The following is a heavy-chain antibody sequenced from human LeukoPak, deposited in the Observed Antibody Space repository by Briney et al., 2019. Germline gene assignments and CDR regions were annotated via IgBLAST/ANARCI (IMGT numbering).Heavy chain of an antibody. CDR1: GGSISSYY. V-gene: IGHV4-34*01. J-gene: IGHJ6*02. Sequence: SETLSLTCTVSGGSISSYYWSWIRQPPGKGLEWIGEINHSGSTNYNPSLKSRVTISVDTSKNQFSLKLSSVTAADTAVYYCARDRGLVPVPAAMKYYYYYGMDVWGQGTTVTVSS. CDR2: INHSGST. CDR3: ARDRGLVPVPAAMKYYYYYGMDV. D-gene: IGHD2-2*01.